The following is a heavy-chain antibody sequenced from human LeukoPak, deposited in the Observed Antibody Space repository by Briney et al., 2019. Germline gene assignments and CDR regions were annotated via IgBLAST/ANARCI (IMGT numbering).Heavy chain of an antibody. CDR2: IYYSGST. Sequence: SETLSLTCTVSGGSISSGGYYWSWIRQHPGKGLEWIGYIYYSGSTYYNPSLKSRVTISVDTSKNQFSLKLSSVTAADTAVYYCARDLNRGLDYWGQGTLVTVSS. D-gene: IGHD3-22*01. J-gene: IGHJ4*02. CDR1: GGSISSGGYY. CDR3: ARDLNRGLDY. V-gene: IGHV4-31*03.